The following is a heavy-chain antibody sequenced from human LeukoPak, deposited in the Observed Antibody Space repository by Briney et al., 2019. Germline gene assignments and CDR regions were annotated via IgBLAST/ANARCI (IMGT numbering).Heavy chain of an antibody. CDR1: GFTFSSYA. V-gene: IGHV3-30-3*01. CDR3: AREQWLGYDY. J-gene: IGHJ4*02. Sequence: PGGSLRLSCAASGFTFSSYAMRWVRQAPGKGLEWVAVISYDGSNKYYADSVKGRFTISRDNSEDTLYLQMNSLRAEDTAVYYCAREQWLGYDYWGQGSLVTVCS. D-gene: IGHD3-22*01. CDR2: ISYDGSNK.